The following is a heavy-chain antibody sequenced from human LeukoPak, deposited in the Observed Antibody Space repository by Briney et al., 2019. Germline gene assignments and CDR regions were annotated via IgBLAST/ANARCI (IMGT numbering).Heavy chain of an antibody. J-gene: IGHJ6*02. V-gene: IGHV3-74*01. CDR2: INTDGSIT. CDR3: VRGGYCSGTSCAHYDGMDV. D-gene: IGHD2-2*01. CDR1: GFTFSDYW. Sequence: GGSLRLSCAASGFTFSDYWIHWVRQAPGKGLVWVSRINTDGSITNYADSVKGRFSISRDNAKNTLYLQMSSLRAEDTAVYYCVRGGYCSGTSCAHYDGMDVWGQGTTVTVSS.